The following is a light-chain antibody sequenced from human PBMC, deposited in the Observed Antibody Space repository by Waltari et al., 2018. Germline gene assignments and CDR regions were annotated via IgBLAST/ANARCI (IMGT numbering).Light chain of an antibody. CDR2: SDN. CDR3: AAWDDSLNAWV. V-gene: IGLV1-44*01. J-gene: IGLJ3*02. CDR1: SFNIGNNA. Sequence: QSVLTQAPSVSGTPGQRVTISCSGTSFNIGNNAVNWFQQLPGTAPKRLVYSDNQRPSGVPDRFSASKSGTSASLAISGLQSEDEADYYCAAWDDSLNAWVFGGGTKLT.